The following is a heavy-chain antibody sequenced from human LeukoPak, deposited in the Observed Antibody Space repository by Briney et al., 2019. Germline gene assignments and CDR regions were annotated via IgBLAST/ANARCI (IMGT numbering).Heavy chain of an antibody. J-gene: IGHJ4*02. CDR1: GFTVSSNY. CDR2: IYSGGST. V-gene: IGHV3-53*01. D-gene: IGHD5-24*01. Sequence: PGGSLKLSCAASGFTVSSNYMSWVRQAPGKGLEWVSVIYSGGSTYYADSVKGRFTISRDNSKNTLYLQMNSLRAEDTAVYYCAREMATTTGYFDYWGQGTLVTVSS. CDR3: AREMATTTGYFDY.